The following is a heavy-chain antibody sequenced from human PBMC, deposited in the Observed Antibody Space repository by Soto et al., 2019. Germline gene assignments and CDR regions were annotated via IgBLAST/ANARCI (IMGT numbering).Heavy chain of an antibody. Sequence: GGSLRLSCAASGFTFDDYGMSWVRQAPGKGLEWVSGINWNGGSTGYADSVKGRFTISRDNAKNSLYLQMNSLRAEDTALYHCARQTSSGWYEPFDYWGQGTLVTVSS. D-gene: IGHD6-19*01. CDR1: GFTFDDYG. J-gene: IGHJ4*02. CDR2: INWNGGST. CDR3: ARQTSSGWYEPFDY. V-gene: IGHV3-20*01.